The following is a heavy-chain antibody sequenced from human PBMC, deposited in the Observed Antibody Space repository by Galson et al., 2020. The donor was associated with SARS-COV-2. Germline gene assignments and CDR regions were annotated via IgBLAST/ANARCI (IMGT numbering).Heavy chain of an antibody. CDR2: ISTSGGST. V-gene: IGHV3-23*01. CDR1: GFTFSSYA. CDR3: ASRFGDLLTIDY. J-gene: IGHJ4*02. D-gene: IGHD3-10*01. Sequence: GESLKISCAASGFTFSSYAMTWVRQAPGKGLELVSGISTSGGSTYSANSVKGRFTISRANSNNTLYVQMNSLTAEVTAVYYCASRFGDLLTIDYWGQGTLVTVSS.